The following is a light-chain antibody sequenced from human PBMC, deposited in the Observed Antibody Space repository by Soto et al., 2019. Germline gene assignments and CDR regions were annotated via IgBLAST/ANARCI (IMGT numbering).Light chain of an antibody. Sequence: EIVMTQSPATLSVSQGERATLSCRASQSVSSNLACYQQKPGQAPRLLISGASTRATAIPARFSGSASGTEFTLTISSLEPEDFAVYYCQQYGSSRTFGQGTKVDI. J-gene: IGKJ1*01. CDR2: GAS. V-gene: IGKV3-15*01. CDR3: QQYGSSRT. CDR1: QSVSSN.